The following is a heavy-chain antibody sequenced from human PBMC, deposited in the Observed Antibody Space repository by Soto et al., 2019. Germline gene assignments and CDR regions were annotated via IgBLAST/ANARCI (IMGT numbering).Heavy chain of an antibody. V-gene: IGHV4-59*12. Sequence: PSETLSLTCTVSGGSISSYYWSWIRQPPGKGLEWIGYIYYSGSTNYNPSLKSRVTISVDTSKNQFSLKLSSVTAADTAVYYCRYDFWSGYSPADYYYYYMDVWGKGTTVTVSS. CDR1: GGSISSYY. D-gene: IGHD3-3*01. CDR2: IYYSGST. J-gene: IGHJ6*03. CDR3: RYDFWSGYSPADYYYYYMDV.